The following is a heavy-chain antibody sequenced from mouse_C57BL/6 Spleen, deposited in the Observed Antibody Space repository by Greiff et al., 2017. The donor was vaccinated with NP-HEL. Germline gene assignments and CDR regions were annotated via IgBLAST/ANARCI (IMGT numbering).Heavy chain of an antibody. CDR3: ARGDYGSSDYYAIDY. V-gene: IGHV1-7*01. CDR1: GYTFTSYW. Sequence: VQLQQSGAELAKPGASVKLSCKASGYTFTSYWMHWVKLRPGQGLEWIGYINPSSGYTKYNQKFKDKATLTADKSSSTAYMQLSSLTNEDSAVYYCARGDYGSSDYYAIDYWGQGTSVTVSS. D-gene: IGHD1-1*01. CDR2: INPSSGYT. J-gene: IGHJ4*01.